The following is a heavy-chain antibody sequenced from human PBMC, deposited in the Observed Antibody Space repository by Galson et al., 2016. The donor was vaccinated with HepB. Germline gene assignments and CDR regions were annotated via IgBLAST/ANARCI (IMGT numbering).Heavy chain of an antibody. Sequence: TLSLTCSVSGGPISTGGYSWDWIRQHPGKGLEWIGNIFYSGNTHYNPSLKSRVTISTDTSKNQFSLKLSSVTAADTAVYYCARGDRGIDALDIWGQGTMLTVSS. V-gene: IGHV4-31*03. CDR2: IFYSGNT. J-gene: IGHJ3*02. CDR3: ARGDRGIDALDI. CDR1: GGPISTGGYS.